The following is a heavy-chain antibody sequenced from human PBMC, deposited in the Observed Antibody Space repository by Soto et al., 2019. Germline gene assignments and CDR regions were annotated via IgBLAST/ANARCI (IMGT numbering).Heavy chain of an antibody. D-gene: IGHD2-15*01. V-gene: IGHV3-30-3*01. CDR3: ARDGLLGYFDS. Sequence: GGSVRRCGGGSGCTCRSFAMHWVRQAPGKGLEWVAVISYDGSNKYYADSVKGRFTISRDNSKNTLYLQMNSLRAEDTAVYYCARDGLLGYFDSWGQGT. CDR1: GCTCRSFA. J-gene: IGHJ4*02. CDR2: ISYDGSNK.